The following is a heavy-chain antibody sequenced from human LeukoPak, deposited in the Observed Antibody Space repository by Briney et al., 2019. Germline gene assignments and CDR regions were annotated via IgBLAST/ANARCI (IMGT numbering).Heavy chain of an antibody. J-gene: IGHJ4*02. Sequence: GGSLRLSCAASGFTFNMYGMGWVRQAPGKWPEWVAAIADSGGNTYYADSVKGRFTISRDNSRNTRSLQMNSLRAEDAAVYYCAKGHNNYYFTIDYWGQGTLVTVSS. D-gene: IGHD2/OR15-2a*01. CDR1: GFTFNMYG. V-gene: IGHV3-23*01. CDR3: AKGHNNYYFTIDY. CDR2: IADSGGNT.